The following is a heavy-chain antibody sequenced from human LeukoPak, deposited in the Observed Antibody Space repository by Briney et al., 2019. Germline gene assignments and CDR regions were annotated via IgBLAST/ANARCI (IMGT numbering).Heavy chain of an antibody. D-gene: IGHD2-2*01. J-gene: IGHJ4*02. Sequence: PGGSLRLSCVASGFTFSSYEMNWVRQAPGRGLEWISYMSFSGSTIYYADSVRGRFTISRDNAKNSLYLQMNSLRAEDTAVYYCAGVYRCSTSCSYFDYWGQGTLVTVSS. CDR2: MSFSGSTI. CDR1: GFTFSSYE. V-gene: IGHV3-48*03. CDR3: AGVYRCSTSCSYFDY.